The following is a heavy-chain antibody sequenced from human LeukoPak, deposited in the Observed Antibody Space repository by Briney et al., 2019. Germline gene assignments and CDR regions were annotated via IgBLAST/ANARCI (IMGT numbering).Heavy chain of an antibody. V-gene: IGHV3-30*03. D-gene: IGHD1-26*01. Sequence: GGSLRLSCAASGFTFSSYGMHWVRQAPGKGLEWVAVISYDGSNKYYADSVKGRFTISRDNSKNTLYLQMNSLRAEDTAVYYCARDGWDEYFDSWGQGTLVTVSS. CDR3: ARDGWDEYFDS. CDR1: GFTFSSYG. J-gene: IGHJ4*02. CDR2: ISYDGSNK.